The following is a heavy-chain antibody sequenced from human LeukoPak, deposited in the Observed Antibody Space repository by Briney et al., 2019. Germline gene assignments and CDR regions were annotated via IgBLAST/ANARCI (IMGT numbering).Heavy chain of an antibody. CDR1: GYTFTDYY. V-gene: IGHV1-2*02. D-gene: IGHD6-13*01. J-gene: IGHJ4*02. Sequence: ASVKVSCKASGYTFTDYYIHWVRQAPGQGLEWMGWIIPNSGGTNYAQKFQGRVTMTRDTSISTAYMEPNRLMSDDTAVYYCAKIRLTAAGNQPLDYWGQGTLVTVSS. CDR3: AKIRLTAAGNQPLDY. CDR2: IIPNSGGT.